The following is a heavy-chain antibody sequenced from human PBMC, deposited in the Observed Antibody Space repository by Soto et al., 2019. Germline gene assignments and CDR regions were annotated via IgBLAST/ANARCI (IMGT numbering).Heavy chain of an antibody. V-gene: IGHV1-18*04. CDR2: ISAFNGNT. CDR1: NYMFGSYG. D-gene: IGHD3-10*01. Sequence: QVQLVQSGAEVKRPGASVKVSCKASNYMFGSYGITWVRQAPGQGPEWMGWISAFNGNTKYPQNLQGRVTMTTDTSTATAYMELRALRSDDSAMYVCARDGGYGAGSYLDYWGQGTLVTVSS. J-gene: IGHJ4*02. CDR3: ARDGGYGAGSYLDY.